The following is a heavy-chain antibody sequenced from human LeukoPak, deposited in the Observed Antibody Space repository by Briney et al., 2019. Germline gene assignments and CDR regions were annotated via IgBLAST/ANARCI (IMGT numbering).Heavy chain of an antibody. CDR2: ISSSGSTI. CDR3: AKLGITMIGGV. Sequence: GGSLRLSCAASGFTFSSYEMNWVRQAPGKGLEWVSYISSSGSTIYYADSVKGRFTISRDNAKNSLYLQMNRLRAEDTAVYYCAKLGITMIGGVWGKGTTVTISS. D-gene: IGHD3-10*02. V-gene: IGHV3-48*03. CDR1: GFTFSSYE. J-gene: IGHJ6*04.